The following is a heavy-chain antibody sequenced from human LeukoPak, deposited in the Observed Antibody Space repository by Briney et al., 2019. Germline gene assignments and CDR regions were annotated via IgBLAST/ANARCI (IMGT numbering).Heavy chain of an antibody. CDR1: GGSISSGGYH. CDR3: ARSPGDWAYYFDY. V-gene: IGHV4-31*03. CDR2: IYYSGST. Sequence: PSETLSLTCTVSGGSISSGGYHWSWIRQHPGKGLEWIGYIYYSGSTYYNPSLKSRVTISVDTSKNQFSLKLSSVTAADTAVYYCARSPGDWAYYFDYWGQGTLVTVSS. D-gene: IGHD7-27*01. J-gene: IGHJ4*02.